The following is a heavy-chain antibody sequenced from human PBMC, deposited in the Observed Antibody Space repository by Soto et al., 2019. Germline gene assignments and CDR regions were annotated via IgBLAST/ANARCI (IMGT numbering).Heavy chain of an antibody. Sequence: QVQLQESGPGLVKPSETLSLTCTVSGGSIGAYYWNWIRQAPGEGLEWIGYVYYSGSTNSNPSLKSRVTMSVDTSKNQFSLNLRSVTAADTAVYYCARRHYGNQERGAFDFWGQGTMVTVSS. V-gene: IGHV4-59*08. J-gene: IGHJ3*01. CDR3: ARRHYGNQERGAFDF. D-gene: IGHD3-16*01. CDR2: VYYSGST. CDR1: GGSIGAYY.